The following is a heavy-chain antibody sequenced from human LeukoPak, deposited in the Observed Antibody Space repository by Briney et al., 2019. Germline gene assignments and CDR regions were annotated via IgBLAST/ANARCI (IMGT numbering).Heavy chain of an antibody. CDR1: GGSISSGSYY. CDR3: ARRTGKYYYYYMDV. J-gene: IGHJ6*03. CDR2: IYSSGST. D-gene: IGHD1/OR15-1a*01. V-gene: IGHV4-61*02. Sequence: PSETLSLTCTVSGGSISSGSYYWSWIRQPAGKALEWIGRIYSSGSTNYNPSLKSRVTISVDTSKNQFSLKLSSVTAADTAVYYCARRTGKYYYYYMDVWGKGTTVTVSS.